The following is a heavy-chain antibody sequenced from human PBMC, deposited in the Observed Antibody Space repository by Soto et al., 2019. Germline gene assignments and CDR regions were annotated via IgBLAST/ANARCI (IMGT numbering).Heavy chain of an antibody. CDR3: ASGIQLWLRRINNGYSG. CDR2: FIPMFGTA. J-gene: IGHJ4*02. D-gene: IGHD5-18*01. Sequence: QVQLVQSGAEVKKPESSVKVSCKAPGGTFSTYAISWVRQAPGQGLEWMGGFIPMFGTANYAQRFQDRVTITADESTNTVYMELISLRSEDTAVYFCASGIQLWLRRINNGYSGWGQGTLVTVSS. CDR1: GGTFSTYA. V-gene: IGHV1-69*12.